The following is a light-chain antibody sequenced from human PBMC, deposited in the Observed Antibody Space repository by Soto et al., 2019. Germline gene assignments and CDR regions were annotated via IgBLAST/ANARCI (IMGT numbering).Light chain of an antibody. CDR1: SSNIGSNT. Sequence: CSGSSSNIGSNTVNWYQQLPGTAPKLLIYNNNQRPSGVPDRFSGSKSGTSASLAISGLQSEDEADYYCAAWDDSLNGLVFGTGTKLTVL. V-gene: IGLV1-44*01. J-gene: IGLJ1*01. CDR3: AAWDDSLNGLV. CDR2: NNN.